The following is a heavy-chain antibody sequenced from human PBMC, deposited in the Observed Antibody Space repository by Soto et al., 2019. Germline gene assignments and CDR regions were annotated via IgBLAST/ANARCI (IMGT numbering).Heavy chain of an antibody. D-gene: IGHD3-3*01. V-gene: IGHV3-48*01. Sequence: GGSLRLSCAASGFTFSSYSMNWVRQAPGKGLEWVSYISSSSSTIYYADSVKGRFTISRDNAKNSLYLQMNSLRAEDTAVYYCARGRFLEWLWAYFDYWGQGTLVTVSS. CDR2: ISSSSSTI. J-gene: IGHJ4*02. CDR3: ARGRFLEWLWAYFDY. CDR1: GFTFSSYS.